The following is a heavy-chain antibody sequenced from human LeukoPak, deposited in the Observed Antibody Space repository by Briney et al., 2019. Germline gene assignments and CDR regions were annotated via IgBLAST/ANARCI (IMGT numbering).Heavy chain of an antibody. CDR3: AKSRSVEGAVAGRGRLDY. CDR2: ISSSSSYI. D-gene: IGHD6-19*01. CDR1: GFTLSSYS. J-gene: IGHJ4*02. V-gene: IGHV3-21*01. Sequence: PGGSLRLSCAASGFTLSSYSMNWVRQAPGKGLEWVSSISSSSSYIYYADSVKGRFTISRDNSKNTLYLQMNSLRAEDTAVYYCAKSRSVEGAVAGRGRLDYWGQGTLVTVSS.